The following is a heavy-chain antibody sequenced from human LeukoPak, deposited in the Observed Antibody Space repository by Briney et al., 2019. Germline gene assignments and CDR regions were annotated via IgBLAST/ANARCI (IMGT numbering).Heavy chain of an antibody. CDR2: IVYDGSGK. CDR1: GFTFSSYP. D-gene: IGHD5-12*01. J-gene: IGHJ4*02. V-gene: IGHV3-30*04. Sequence: QPGGSLRLSCAASGFTFSSYPMHWVRQAPGKGLEWVAVIVYDGSGKSYADSVKGRFTISRDTSKNTLYLQMNSLRAEDTAVYYCARGIIVATISHCGQGTLVTVSS. CDR3: ARGIIVATISH.